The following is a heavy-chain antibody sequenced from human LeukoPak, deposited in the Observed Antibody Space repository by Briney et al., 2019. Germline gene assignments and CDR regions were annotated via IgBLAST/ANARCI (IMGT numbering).Heavy chain of an antibody. D-gene: IGHD6-25*01. CDR2: INPNSGGT. V-gene: IGHV1-2*02. CDR3: ARDVQGQRLKDY. J-gene: IGHJ4*02. Sequence: ASVKVSCKASGYTFTGYYMHWVRLAPGQGLEWMGWINPNSGGTNYAQKFQGRVTMTRDTSISTAYMELSGLGSDDTAVYYCARDVQGQRLKDYWGQGTLVTVSS. CDR1: GYTFTGYY.